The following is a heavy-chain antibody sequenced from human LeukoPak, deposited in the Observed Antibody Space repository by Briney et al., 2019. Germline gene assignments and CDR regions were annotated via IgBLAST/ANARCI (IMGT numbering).Heavy chain of an antibody. Sequence: ASVKVSCKVSGYTLTELSMHWVRQAPGKGLEWMGGFDPEDGETIYAQKLQGRVTMTEDTSTDTAYMELSSLRSEDTAVYYCATRVYYYGSGSYHFDYWGQGTLVTVSS. V-gene: IGHV1-24*01. CDR2: FDPEDGET. J-gene: IGHJ4*02. D-gene: IGHD3-10*01. CDR3: ATRVYYYGSGSYHFDY. CDR1: GYTLTELS.